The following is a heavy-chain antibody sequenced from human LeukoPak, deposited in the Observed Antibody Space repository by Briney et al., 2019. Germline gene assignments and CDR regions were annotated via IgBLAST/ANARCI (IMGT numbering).Heavy chain of an antibody. CDR3: ARGAPDFWSVYYMDV. J-gene: IGHJ6*03. D-gene: IGHD3-3*01. CDR2: MNPNSGNT. V-gene: IGHV1-8*01. Sequence: ASVKVSCKASGYTFTSYDINWVRQATGRGLEWMGWMNPNSGNTGYAQKFQGRVTITRNTSISTAYMELSSLRSEDTAVYYCARGAPDFWSVYYMDVWGKGTTVTVSS. CDR1: GYTFTSYD.